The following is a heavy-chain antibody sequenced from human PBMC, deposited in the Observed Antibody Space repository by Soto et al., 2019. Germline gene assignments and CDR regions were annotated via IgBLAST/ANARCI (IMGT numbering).Heavy chain of an antibody. CDR1: GGTFSSYT. V-gene: IGHV1-69*04. D-gene: IGHD6-13*01. CDR3: AREAGYSSSWYEY. Sequence: SVKVSCKASGGTFSSYTISWVRQAPGQGLEWMGRIIPILGIANYAQKLQGRVTITADKSTSTAYMELSSLRSEDTAVYYCAREAGYSSSWYEYWGQGTLVTVSS. J-gene: IGHJ4*02. CDR2: IIPILGIA.